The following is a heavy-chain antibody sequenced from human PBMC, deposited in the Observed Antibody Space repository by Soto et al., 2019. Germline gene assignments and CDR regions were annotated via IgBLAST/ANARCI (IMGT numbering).Heavy chain of an antibody. CDR2: IDPSDSYT. CDR1: GYSFTSYW. CDR3: ARGDIVVVPATNYYYYYGMDV. V-gene: IGHV5-10-1*01. D-gene: IGHD2-2*01. Sequence: GESRKISCKGSGYSFTSYWISWVRQMPGKGLEWLGRIDPSDSYTNYSPSFQGHVTISADKSISTAYLQWSSLKASDTAMYYCARGDIVVVPATNYYYYYGMDVWGQGTTVTVSS. J-gene: IGHJ6*02.